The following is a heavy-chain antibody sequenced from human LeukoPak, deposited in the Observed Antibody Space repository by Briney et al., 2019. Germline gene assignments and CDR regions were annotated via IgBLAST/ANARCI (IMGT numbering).Heavy chain of an antibody. CDR2: MNPNSGNT. Sequence: ASVKVSCKASGYTFTSYDINWVRQATGQGLVWMGWMNPNSGNTGYAQKFQGRVTMTRNTSISTAYMELSSLRSDDTAVYYCARGKARITMIVVVIKKTYYGMDVWGQGTTVTVSS. V-gene: IGHV1-8*01. CDR3: ARGKARITMIVVVIKKTYYGMDV. D-gene: IGHD3-22*01. J-gene: IGHJ6*02. CDR1: GYTFTSYD.